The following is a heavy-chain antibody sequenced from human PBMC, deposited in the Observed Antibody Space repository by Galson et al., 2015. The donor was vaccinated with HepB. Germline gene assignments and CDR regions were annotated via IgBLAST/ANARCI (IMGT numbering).Heavy chain of an antibody. Sequence: SLRLSCAASGFTFSTYAITWVRQAQGKGLEWVSVISGSGATTFYEDSVKGRFIIYRDNSKNTVYLQMNRLRADDTSIYYGAKEPPYCGGDCYSVSDVWVQGPLVTVSS. CDR2: ISGSGATT. J-gene: IGHJ4*02. V-gene: IGHV3-23*01. CDR3: AKEPPYCGGDCYSVSDV. D-gene: IGHD2-21*02. CDR1: GFTFSTYA.